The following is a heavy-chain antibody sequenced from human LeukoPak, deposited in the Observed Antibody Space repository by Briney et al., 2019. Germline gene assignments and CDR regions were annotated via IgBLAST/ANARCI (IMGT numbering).Heavy chain of an antibody. CDR1: GGSISSYY. CDR2: IYYSGST. V-gene: IGHV4-59*01. Sequence: SETLSLTCTVSGGSISSYYWSWIRQPAGKGLEWIGYIYYSGSTNYNPSLKSRVTISVDTSKNQFSLKLSSVTAADTAVYYCAREDAATIDYWGQGTLVTVSS. J-gene: IGHJ4*02. CDR3: AREDAATIDY. D-gene: IGHD5-12*01.